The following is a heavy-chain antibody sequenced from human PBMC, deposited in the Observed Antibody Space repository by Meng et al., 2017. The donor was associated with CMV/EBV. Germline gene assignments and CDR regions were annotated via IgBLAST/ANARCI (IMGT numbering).Heavy chain of an antibody. CDR3: ARGIYFDY. Sequence: SETLSLTCTVSGGSISSYYWSWSRQPPGKGLEWIGYIYYSGSTNYNPSLKSRVTISVDTSKNQFSLKLSSVTAADTAVYYCARGIYFDYWGQGTLVTVSS. CDR1: GGSISSYY. V-gene: IGHV4-59*01. J-gene: IGHJ4*02. CDR2: IYYSGST.